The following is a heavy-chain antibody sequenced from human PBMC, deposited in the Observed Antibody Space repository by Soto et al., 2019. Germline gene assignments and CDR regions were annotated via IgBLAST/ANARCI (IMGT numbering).Heavy chain of an antibody. CDR3: TRRPKAGDAGVDTLAH. D-gene: IGHD3-10*01. CDR1: GFSLSDGW. J-gene: IGHJ4*02. CDR2: IKSKADGGTV. V-gene: IGHV3-15*07. Sequence: EVRLVQSGGGFVKPEGSLRLSCSASGFSLSDGWMNWVRQTPGKGLEWVGRIKSKADGGTVDYAAPVKGRFVISRDDSENMLYLQMNSLKADDTGIYYCTRRPKAGDAGVDTLAHWGQGALVTVSS.